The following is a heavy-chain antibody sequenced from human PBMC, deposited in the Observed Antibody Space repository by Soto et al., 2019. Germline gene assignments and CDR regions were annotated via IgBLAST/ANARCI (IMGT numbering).Heavy chain of an antibody. CDR3: ARRRFNYYDDTVYYYFDY. CDR2: ISGHNGNT. D-gene: IGHD3-22*01. J-gene: IGHJ4*02. CDR1: GYSFTSYG. V-gene: IGHV1-18*04. Sequence: ASVKVSCKASGYSFTSYGISWVRQAPGQGXEWMGWISGHNGNTNHPQSLQGRVTMTTDTSRNTAYMELRSLRSDDTAVYYCARRRFNYYDDTVYYYFDYWGQGTLVTVSS.